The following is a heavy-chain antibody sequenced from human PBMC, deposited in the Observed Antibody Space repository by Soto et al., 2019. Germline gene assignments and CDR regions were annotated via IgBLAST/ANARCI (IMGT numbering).Heavy chain of an antibody. V-gene: IGHV4-59*01. Sequence: QVQLQESGPGLVKPSETLSLTCTVSGGSISSYYWSWIRQPPGKGLEWIGYIFYSGSTNYNPSLKSRVTLSVDTSENQFSLRLSSVDAADTAVYYCAGGGGVYGPMGYWGQGALVTVSS. CDR3: AGGGGVYGPMGY. J-gene: IGHJ4*02. D-gene: IGHD3-10*01. CDR1: GGSISSYY. CDR2: IFYSGST.